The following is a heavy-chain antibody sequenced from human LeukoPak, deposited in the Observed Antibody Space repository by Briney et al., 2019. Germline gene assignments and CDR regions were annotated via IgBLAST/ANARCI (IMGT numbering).Heavy chain of an antibody. CDR1: GGSISSYY. V-gene: IGHV4-59*01. J-gene: IGHJ4*02. CDR3: ARDRSDSSGWYYFDY. D-gene: IGHD6-19*01. CDR2: IYYSGST. Sequence: SETLSLTCTVSGGSISSYYWSWIRQPPGKGLEWIGYIYYSGSTNYNPSLKSRVTISVDTSKNQFSLKLNSVTAADTAVYCCARDRSDSSGWYYFDYWGQGTLVTVSS.